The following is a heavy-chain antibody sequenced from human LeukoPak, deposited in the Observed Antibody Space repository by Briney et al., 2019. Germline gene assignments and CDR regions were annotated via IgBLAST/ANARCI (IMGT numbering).Heavy chain of an antibody. V-gene: IGHV4-59*01. J-gene: IGHJ6*02. CDR3: ARDRSTPSYYVMDV. CDR2: IYYSGST. Sequence: SETLSLTCTVSGGSISSDYWSWIRQPPGKGLEWIGYIYYSGSTNYNPSLKSRVTISVDTSKNQFSLKLNSVTAADTAVYYCARDRSTPSYYVMDVWGQGTTVTVSS. CDR1: GGSISSDY.